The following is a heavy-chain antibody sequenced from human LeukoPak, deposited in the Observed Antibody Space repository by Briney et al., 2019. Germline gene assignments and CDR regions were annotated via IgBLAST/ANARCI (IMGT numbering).Heavy chain of an antibody. D-gene: IGHD5-18*01. CDR2: IYYSGST. J-gene: IGHJ3*02. V-gene: IGHV4-59*01. Sequence: SETLSLTCPVSGGSISSYYWSWIRQPPGKGLEWIGYIYYSGSTNYNPSLKSRVTISVDTSKNQFSLKLSSVTAADTAVYYCARSEYSYGADAFDIWGQGTMVTVSS. CDR1: GGSISSYY. CDR3: ARSEYSYGADAFDI.